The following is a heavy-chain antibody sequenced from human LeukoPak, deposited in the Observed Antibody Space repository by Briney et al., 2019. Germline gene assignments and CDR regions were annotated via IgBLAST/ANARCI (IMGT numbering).Heavy chain of an antibody. CDR3: ARSSMVVALSWFDP. CDR1: GGSISTYY. Sequence: SETLSLTCTVSGGSISTYYWSWIRQPPGKGLEWIGYIYHSGSTNYNPSLKSRVTISVDTSKNQFSLKLSSVTAADTAVYYCARSSMVVALSWFDPWGQGTLVTVSS. J-gene: IGHJ5*02. D-gene: IGHD2-15*01. V-gene: IGHV4-59*12. CDR2: IYHSGST.